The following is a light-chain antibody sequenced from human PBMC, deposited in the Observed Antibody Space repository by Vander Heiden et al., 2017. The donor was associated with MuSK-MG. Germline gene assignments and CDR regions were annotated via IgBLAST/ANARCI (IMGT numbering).Light chain of an antibody. CDR3: QSYDSSLSGSGV. J-gene: IGLJ3*02. CDR1: SSNIGANYV. CDR2: ADS. V-gene: IGLV1-40*01. Sequence: QSVLTQPPSVSGAPGQRATISCTGSSSNIGANYVVHSYQQLPGTAPKLLIYADSNRPSGVPDRFSGSKSGTSASLAITGLQAEDEADYYCQSYDSSLSGSGVFGGGTNLTVL.